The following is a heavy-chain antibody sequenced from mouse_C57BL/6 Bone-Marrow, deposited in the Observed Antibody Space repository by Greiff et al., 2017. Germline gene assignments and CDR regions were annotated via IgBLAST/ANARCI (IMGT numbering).Heavy chain of an antibody. CDR1: GYTFTSYW. Sequence: VQLQQPGAELVRPGSSVKLSCKASGYTFTSYWMDWVKQRPGQGLEWIGNIYPSDSETHYNQKFKDKATLTVDKSSSTAYMQLSSLTSEDSAVYYCARCVYGNYFDYWGQGTTLTVSS. D-gene: IGHD2-1*01. J-gene: IGHJ2*01. V-gene: IGHV1-61*01. CDR2: IYPSDSET. CDR3: ARCVYGNYFDY.